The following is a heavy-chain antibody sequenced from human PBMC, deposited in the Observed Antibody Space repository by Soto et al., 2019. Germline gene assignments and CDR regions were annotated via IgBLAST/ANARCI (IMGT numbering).Heavy chain of an antibody. J-gene: IGHJ4*02. CDR2: INNDGSNT. CDR1: GVMFGNLW. CDR3: VLTHAAY. D-gene: IGHD2-15*01. Sequence: PGRSMRLSCAVAGVMFGNLWVRWGRQPQEKGLVWVEGINNDGSNTNYADFVKGRFTIFRDNAKNTLYLQMISLRAEDTAVYYCVLTHAAYWGQGTLVTVSS. V-gene: IGHV3-74*01.